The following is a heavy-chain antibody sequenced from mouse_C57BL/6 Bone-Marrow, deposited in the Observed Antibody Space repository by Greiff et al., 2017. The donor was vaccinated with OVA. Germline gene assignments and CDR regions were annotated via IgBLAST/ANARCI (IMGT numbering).Heavy chain of an antibody. CDR3: ARPIDY. Sequence: EVKLVESGGGLVKPGGSLKLSCAASGFTFSSYTMSWVRQTPEKRLEWVATISGGGGNTYYPDSVKGRFPISRDNAKNTLYLQMSSLRAEDTALYYCARPIDYWGQGTTLTVSS. V-gene: IGHV5-9*01. J-gene: IGHJ2*01. CDR1: GFTFSSYT. CDR2: ISGGGGNT.